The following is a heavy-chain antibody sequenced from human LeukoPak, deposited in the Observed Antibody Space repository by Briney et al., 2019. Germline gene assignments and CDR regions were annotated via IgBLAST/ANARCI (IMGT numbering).Heavy chain of an antibody. CDR3: ARGPLRGVRQKNWFDP. CDR1: GYTFTSYD. CDR2: MNPNSGNT. D-gene: IGHD3-10*01. V-gene: IGHV1-8*03. J-gene: IGHJ5*02. Sequence: GASVKVSCKASGYTFTSYDINWVRQATGQGLEWMGWMNPNSGNTGYAQKFQGRVTITRNTSISTAYMELSSLRSKDTAVYYCARGPLRGVRQKNWFDPWGQGTLVTVSS.